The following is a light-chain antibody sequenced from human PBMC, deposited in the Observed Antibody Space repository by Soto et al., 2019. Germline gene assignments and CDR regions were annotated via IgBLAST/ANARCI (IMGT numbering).Light chain of an antibody. CDR1: SSDVGGYNY. V-gene: IGLV2-14*01. CDR2: EVS. CDR3: TSYTSSSTDADVV. J-gene: IGLJ2*01. Sequence: QSVLTQPASVSGSPGQSITISCTGTSSDVGGYNYVSWYQQHPGKAPKLMIYEVSNRPSGVSNRFSGSKSGNTASLTISGLQADDEPDYYCTSYTSSSTDADVVFGGGTQLTVL.